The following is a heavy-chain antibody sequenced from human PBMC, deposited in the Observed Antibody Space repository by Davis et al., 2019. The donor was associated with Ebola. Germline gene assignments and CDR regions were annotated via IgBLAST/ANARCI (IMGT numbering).Heavy chain of an antibody. CDR1: GYTFTSYA. J-gene: IGHJ5*02. CDR2: INAYNGNT. CDR3: ARVLIAAAGTGWFDP. Sequence: ASVKVSCKASGYTFTSYAMHWVRPAPGPRLEWMGWINAYNGNTNYAQKLQGRVTMTTDTSTSTAYMELRSLRSDDTAVYYCARVLIAAAGTGWFDPWGQGTLVTVSS. D-gene: IGHD6-13*01. V-gene: IGHV1-18*01.